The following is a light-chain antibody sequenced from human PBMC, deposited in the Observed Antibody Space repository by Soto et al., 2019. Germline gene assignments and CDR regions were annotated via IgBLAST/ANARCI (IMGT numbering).Light chain of an antibody. V-gene: IGKV3-20*01. CDR3: QHYNSLPIT. CDR2: GAS. J-gene: IGKJ5*01. CDR1: QSVSSSY. Sequence: EIVLTQSPCTLPLSPGERATLSCRASQSVSSSYLGWYQQTPGQPTRLLIYGASSRATGIQDRFSGGGSGTDFTLTIRRLEPEDFAVFYCQHYNSLPITFGQGTRLEIK.